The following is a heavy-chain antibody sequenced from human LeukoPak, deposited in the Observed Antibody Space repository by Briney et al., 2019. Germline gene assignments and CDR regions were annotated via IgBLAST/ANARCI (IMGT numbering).Heavy chain of an antibody. V-gene: IGHV4-4*07. CDR1: GVSISTYY. CDR2: IYTSGST. J-gene: IGHJ3*02. D-gene: IGHD1-26*01. Sequence: PSETLSLTCTVSGVSISTYYWSWIRQPAGKGLEWIGRIYTSGSTNYNPSLKSRVTMSVDTSKNQFSLKLSSVTAADTAVYYCANLSPARGSYPGAFDIWGQGTMVTVSS. CDR3: ANLSPARGSYPGAFDI.